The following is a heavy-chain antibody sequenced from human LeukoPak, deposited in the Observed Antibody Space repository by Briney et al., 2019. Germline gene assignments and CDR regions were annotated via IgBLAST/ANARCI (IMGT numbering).Heavy chain of an antibody. CDR2: IYSGGST. J-gene: IGHJ4*02. CDR3: ARADSSGYQRQFDY. CDR1: GFTVSSNY. D-gene: IGHD3-22*01. Sequence: GGSLRLSCAASGFTVSSNYMSWVRQAPGKGLEWVSIIYSGGSTYYADSVKGRFTISRDISKNTLYLQMNSLRAEDTAVYYCARADSSGYQRQFDYWGQGTLVIVSS. V-gene: IGHV3-53*01.